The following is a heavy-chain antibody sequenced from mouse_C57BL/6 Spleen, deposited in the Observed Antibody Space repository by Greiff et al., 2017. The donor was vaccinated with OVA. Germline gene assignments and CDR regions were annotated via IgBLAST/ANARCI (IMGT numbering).Heavy chain of an antibody. Sequence: VQLQQSGPVLVKPGASVKMSCKASGYTFTDYYMNWVKQSHGKSLEWIGVINPYNGGTSYNQKFKGKATLTVDKSSSTAYMELNSLTSEDSAVYYCAKGLDSSGYNYAMDYWGQGTSVTVSS. D-gene: IGHD3-2*02. V-gene: IGHV1-19*01. J-gene: IGHJ4*01. CDR1: GYTFTDYY. CDR2: INPYNGGT. CDR3: AKGLDSSGYNYAMDY.